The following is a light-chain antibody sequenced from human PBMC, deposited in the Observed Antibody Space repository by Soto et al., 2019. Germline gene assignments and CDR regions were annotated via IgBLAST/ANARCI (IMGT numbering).Light chain of an antibody. CDR3: GTWDTNLRGAV. CDR1: SPNIGDNY. CDR2: ENN. Sequence: QSVLTQPPSVSAAPGQKVTISCSGSSPNIGDNYVSWYQHLPGTAPKLLIYENNERPSDIPDRFSGSKSGTSATLAITGLQTGDEADYYCGTWDTNLRGAVFGGGTKVTVL. J-gene: IGLJ2*01. V-gene: IGLV1-51*02.